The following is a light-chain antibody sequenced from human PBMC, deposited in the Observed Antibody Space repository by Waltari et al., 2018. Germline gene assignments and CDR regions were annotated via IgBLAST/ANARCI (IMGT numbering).Light chain of an antibody. V-gene: IGLV2-14*01. CDR2: EVT. J-gene: IGLJ2*01. Sequence: QSALTQPASVSGSPGQSITISCTGTYSDIGSYNSVSWYQQHPGKAPKLMIYEVTNRPSGLSNRFSGSKSGNTASLTITELQAEDEADYYCSSYAGNDLVIFGGGTKLTVL. CDR3: SSYAGNDLVI. CDR1: YSDIGSYNS.